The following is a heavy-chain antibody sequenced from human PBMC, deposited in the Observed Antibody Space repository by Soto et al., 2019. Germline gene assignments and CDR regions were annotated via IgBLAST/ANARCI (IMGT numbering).Heavy chain of an antibody. V-gene: IGHV1-69*13. J-gene: IGHJ4*02. Sequence: SVKVSCKASGGTFSSYAISWVRQAPGQGLEWMGGIIPIFGTANYAQKFQGRVTITADESTSTAYMELSSLRSEDTAVYYCARVVVWTGYFDYFDYWGQGTLVTVSS. CDR1: GGTFSSYA. D-gene: IGHD3-3*01. CDR2: IIPIFGTA. CDR3: ARVVVWTGYFDYFDY.